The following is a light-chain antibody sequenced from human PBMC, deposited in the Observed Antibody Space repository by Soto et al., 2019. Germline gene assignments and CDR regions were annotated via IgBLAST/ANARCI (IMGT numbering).Light chain of an antibody. J-gene: IGLJ2*01. CDR2: DNS. CDR3: QSYDSRLSAVV. Sequence: QSVLTQPPSASGTPGQRVTISCSGSSPNIGSNTVNWYQQLPGTAPKLLIYDNSNRPSGVPDRFSGSKSGTSASLAITGLQAEDGTDYYCQSYDSRLSAVVFGGGTKLTVL. V-gene: IGLV1-40*01. CDR1: SPNIGSNT.